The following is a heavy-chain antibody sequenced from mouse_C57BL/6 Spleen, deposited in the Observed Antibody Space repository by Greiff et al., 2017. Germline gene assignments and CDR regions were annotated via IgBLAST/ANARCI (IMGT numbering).Heavy chain of an antibody. J-gene: IGHJ3*01. CDR1: GFTFSSYA. Sequence: EVQGVESGGGLVKPGGSLKLSCAASGFTFSSYAMSWVRQTPEKRLEWVATLSDGGSYTYYPDNVKGRFTISRYNAKNNLYLQMSHLKSEDTAMYYCASSIYYGNSAWFAYWGQGTLVTVSA. D-gene: IGHD2-1*01. V-gene: IGHV5-4*01. CDR3: ASSIYYGNSAWFAY. CDR2: LSDGGSYT.